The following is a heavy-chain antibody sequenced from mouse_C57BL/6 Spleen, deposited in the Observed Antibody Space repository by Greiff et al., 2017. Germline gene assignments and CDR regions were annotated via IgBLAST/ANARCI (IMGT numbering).Heavy chain of an antibody. Sequence: QVQLQQSGAELVRPGTSVKMSCKASGYTFTNYWIGWAKQRPGHGLEWIGDIYPGGGYTNYNEKFKGKATLTADKSSSTAYMQFSSLTSEDSAIYYCARSGLTTVVPPCFAYWGQGTLVTVSA. CDR2: IYPGGGYT. V-gene: IGHV1-63*01. CDR3: ARSGLTTVVPPCFAY. J-gene: IGHJ3*01. CDR1: GYTFTNYW. D-gene: IGHD1-1*01.